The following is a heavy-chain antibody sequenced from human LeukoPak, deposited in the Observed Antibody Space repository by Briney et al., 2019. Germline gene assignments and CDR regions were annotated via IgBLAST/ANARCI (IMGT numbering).Heavy chain of an antibody. CDR2: VSSNSQKI. J-gene: IGHJ3*01. V-gene: IGHV3-48*01. CDR1: GLNFNTYN. D-gene: IGHD3-16*01. CDR3: AADDSCSDGSDSDWEPV. Sequence: PGGSLRLSCAGSGLNFNTYNMNWVRQVPGKGPEWGSYVSSNSQKIYYADSVKGRFTISRDNAKHSLYLQMKSLRVEDSALYYCAADDSCSDGSDSDWEPVWGQGTTVTVSS.